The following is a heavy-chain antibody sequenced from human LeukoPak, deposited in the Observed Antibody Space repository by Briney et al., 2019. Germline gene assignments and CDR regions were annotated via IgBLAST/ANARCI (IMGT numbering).Heavy chain of an antibody. CDR3: ARKGSQWEVLDY. D-gene: IGHD1-26*01. Sequence: GGSLRLSCAASGFTVSSYSMNWVRQAPGKGLEWVSSITSSSRYIYYADSVKGRFTISRDNAKNSLYLQMNSLRAEDTAVYYCARKGSQWEVLDYWGQGTLVTVSS. CDR2: ITSSSRYI. J-gene: IGHJ4*02. CDR1: GFTVSSYS. V-gene: IGHV3-21*01.